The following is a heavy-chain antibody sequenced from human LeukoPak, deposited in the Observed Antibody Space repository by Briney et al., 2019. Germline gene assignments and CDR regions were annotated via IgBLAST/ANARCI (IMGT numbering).Heavy chain of an antibody. CDR2: ISYDGSNK. J-gene: IGHJ3*02. Sequence: PGGSLRLSCAASGFTFSSYGMHRVRQAPGKGLEWMAVISYDGSNKYYADSVKGRFTISRDNSKNTLYLQMNSLRAEDTAVYYCAKSYLVGATKDAFDIWGQGTMVTVSS. V-gene: IGHV3-30*18. CDR3: AKSYLVGATKDAFDI. D-gene: IGHD1-26*01. CDR1: GFTFSSYG.